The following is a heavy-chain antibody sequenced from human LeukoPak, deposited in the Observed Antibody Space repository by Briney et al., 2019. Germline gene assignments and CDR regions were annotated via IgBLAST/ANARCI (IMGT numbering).Heavy chain of an antibody. V-gene: IGHV3-23*01. CDR2: ISGSGGST. Sequence: PAGGSLRLSCAASGFTFSSYSMNWVRQAPGKGLEWVSAISGSGGSTYYADSVKGRFTISRDNSKNTLYLQMNSLRAEDTAVYYCAKSCSGSYCYWGQGTLVTVSS. CDR3: AKSCSGSYCY. J-gene: IGHJ4*02. CDR1: GFTFSSYS. D-gene: IGHD1-26*01.